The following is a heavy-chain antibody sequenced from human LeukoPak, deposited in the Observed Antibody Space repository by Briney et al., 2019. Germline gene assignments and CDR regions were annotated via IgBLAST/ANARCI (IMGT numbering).Heavy chain of an antibody. CDR1: GFTFSSYS. CDR3: AAARGTGTTFWYYYYYMDV. Sequence: GGSLRLSCAASGFTFSSYSMNWDRQAPGKGLEWVSYISSSSSTIYYADSVKGRFTISRDNAKNSLYLQMNSLRDEDTAVYYCAAARGTGTTFWYYYYYMDVWGKGTTVTVSS. D-gene: IGHD1-7*01. CDR2: ISSSSSTI. V-gene: IGHV3-48*02. J-gene: IGHJ6*03.